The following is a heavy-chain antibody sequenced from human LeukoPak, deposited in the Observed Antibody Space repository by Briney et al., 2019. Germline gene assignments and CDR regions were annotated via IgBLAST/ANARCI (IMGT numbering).Heavy chain of an antibody. D-gene: IGHD3-16*01. CDR1: GFTFSSYA. Sequence: GGSLRLSCAASGFTFSSYAMSWVRQAPGTGLEWVSTVSSGGSNTYYADPVKGRFTISRDKSKNTVYLQMNSLRAEDTAVYYCAKGGGAEFDSWGQGTLVTVSS. J-gene: IGHJ4*02. CDR2: VSSGGSNT. CDR3: AKGGGAEFDS. V-gene: IGHV3-23*01.